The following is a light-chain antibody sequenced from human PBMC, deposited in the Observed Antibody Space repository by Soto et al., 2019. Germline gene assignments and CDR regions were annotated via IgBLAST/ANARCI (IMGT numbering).Light chain of an antibody. CDR3: AAWDDSLNGLVV. V-gene: IGLV1-44*01. Sequence: QSVLTQPPSASGTPGQRVTISCSGSSSNIGSNTVNWYQQLPGTAPKLLIYSNNQRPSGVPDRFSGSKSGTSAPLAISGLQSEDEADYYCAAWDDSLNGLVVFGGGTKVTVL. CDR2: SNN. CDR1: SSNIGSNT. J-gene: IGLJ2*01.